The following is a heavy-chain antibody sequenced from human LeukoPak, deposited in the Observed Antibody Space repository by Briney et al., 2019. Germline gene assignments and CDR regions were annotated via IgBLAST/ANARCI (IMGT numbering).Heavy chain of an antibody. CDR2: INSDGSST. D-gene: IGHD2-2*02. Sequence: GGSLRLSCAASGFTFSSYWMHWVRQAPGKGLVWVSRINSDGSSTSYADSVKGRFTISRDNAKNSLYLQMNSLRAEDTAVYYCARGRSCSSTSCYRTGPLDWGQGTLVTVSS. CDR1: GFTFSSYW. CDR3: ARGRSCSSTSCYRTGPLD. V-gene: IGHV3-74*01. J-gene: IGHJ4*02.